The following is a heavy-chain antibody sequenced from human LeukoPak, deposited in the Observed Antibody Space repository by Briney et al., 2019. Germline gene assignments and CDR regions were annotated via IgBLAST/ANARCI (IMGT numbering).Heavy chain of an antibody. CDR2: INHSGGT. CDR1: GGSFSGYY. CDR3: ARWSYGGFDY. J-gene: IGHJ4*02. D-gene: IGHD5-18*01. V-gene: IGHV4-34*01. Sequence: SETLSLTCAVYGGSFSGYYWSWIRQPPGKGLEWIGEINHSGGTNYNPSLKSRVTISVDTSKNQFSLKLSSVTAADTAVYYCARWSYGGFDYWGQGTLVTVSS.